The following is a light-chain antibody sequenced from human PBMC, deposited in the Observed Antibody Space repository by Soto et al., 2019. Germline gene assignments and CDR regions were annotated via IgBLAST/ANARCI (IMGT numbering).Light chain of an antibody. Sequence: EIAMTQSPATLSVSPGEKATLSCRASQTVLSNLAWYQHKPGQAPRLLIYGASTRASGMPARFSGSGSGTEFTLTIAGLQSEDSAIYYCQQYIAWPRTFGQGTRVEI. CDR2: GAS. V-gene: IGKV3-15*01. CDR3: QQYIAWPRT. CDR1: QTVLSN. J-gene: IGKJ1*01.